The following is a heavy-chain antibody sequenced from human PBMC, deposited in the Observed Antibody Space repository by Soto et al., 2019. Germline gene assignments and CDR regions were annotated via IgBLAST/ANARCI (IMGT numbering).Heavy chain of an antibody. V-gene: IGHV3-30-3*01. J-gene: IGHJ3*02. D-gene: IGHD3-10*01. CDR3: ARAGGAPRKDAFAI. CDR2: ISYDGSNK. Sequence: TGGSMRLSCAASGFTFRSYAMHWVRQAPGKGLEWVAVISYDGSNKYYADSVKGRFTISRDNSKNTLYLQMNSLRAEDTAVYYCARAGGAPRKDAFAIWGQGTMVTVSS. CDR1: GFTFRSYA.